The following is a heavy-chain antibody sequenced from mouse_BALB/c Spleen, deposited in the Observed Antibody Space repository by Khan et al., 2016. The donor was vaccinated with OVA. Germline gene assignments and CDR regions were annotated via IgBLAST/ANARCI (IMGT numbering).Heavy chain of an antibody. CDR1: GYTFTNYW. CDR2: IFPGTGTT. V-gene: IGHV1S132*01. D-gene: IGHD2-1*01. Sequence: QVQLQQSEAELVKPGASVKLSCKTSGYTFTNYWIQWIKQRPGQGLEWIGEIFPGTGTTYYNENFKGKATLTIDTSSTTAYMQLSSLTSEDAAVDFCARGYFGNYAFAYWGQGTLVTVAA. CDR3: ARGYFGNYAFAY. J-gene: IGHJ3*01.